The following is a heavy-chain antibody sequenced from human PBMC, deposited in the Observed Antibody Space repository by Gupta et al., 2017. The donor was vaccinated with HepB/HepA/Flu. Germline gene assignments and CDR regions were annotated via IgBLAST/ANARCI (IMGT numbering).Heavy chain of an antibody. CDR1: VGSIIDSNYY. D-gene: IGHD3-16*02. Sequence: LQLQESGPGLVKPSETLSLTCSVSVGSIIDSNYYWDWIRQPPGKGLEWIGSIYYDGITYYKSSLKSRVTVSVDTSNNQFSLRLTSVTAADTAECYCARRAGGYLYYYGFDVWGQGTTVSV. J-gene: IGHJ6*02. CDR3: ARRAGGYLYYYGFDV. V-gene: IGHV4-39*01. CDR2: IYYDGIT.